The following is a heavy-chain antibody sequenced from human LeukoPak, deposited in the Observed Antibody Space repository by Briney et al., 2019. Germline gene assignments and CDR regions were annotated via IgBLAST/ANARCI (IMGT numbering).Heavy chain of an antibody. V-gene: IGHV4-34*01. CDR2: INHSGST. CDR1: GGSFSGYY. D-gene: IGHD5-24*01. Sequence: SETLSLTCAVYGGSFSGYYWSWIRQPPGKGLEWIGEINHSGSTNYNPSLKSRVTISVDTSKNQFSLKLSSVTAADTAVYYCARLRDGYNYLDYWGQGTLVTVSS. CDR3: ARLRDGYNYLDY. J-gene: IGHJ4*02.